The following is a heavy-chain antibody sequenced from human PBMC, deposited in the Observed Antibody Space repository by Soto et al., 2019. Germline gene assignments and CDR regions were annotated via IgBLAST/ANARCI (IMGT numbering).Heavy chain of an antibody. CDR1: GGSISSGGYS. J-gene: IGHJ6*02. CDR2: IYHSGST. V-gene: IGHV4-30-2*01. Sequence: QLQLQESGSGLVKPSQTLSLTCAVSGGSISSGGYSWSWIRQPPGKGLEWIGYIYHSGSTYYNPSLKSRVPLTVDRTKNQFSLKLSSVTAPDTAVYYCARDLERAAAGGMDVWGQGTTVTVSS. D-gene: IGHD6-13*01. CDR3: ARDLERAAAGGMDV.